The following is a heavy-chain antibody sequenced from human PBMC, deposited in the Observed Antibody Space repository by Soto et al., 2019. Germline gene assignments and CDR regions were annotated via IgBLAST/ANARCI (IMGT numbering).Heavy chain of an antibody. CDR2: IKQDGSEK. CDR3: AKPALEWFHLPLDY. CDR1: GFTFSSYW. V-gene: IGHV3-7*01. J-gene: IGHJ4*02. D-gene: IGHD3-3*01. Sequence: GGSLRLSCAASGFTFSSYWMSWVRQAPGKGLEWVANIKQDGSEKYYVDSVKGRFTISRDNAKNSLYLQMNSLRAEDTAVYYCAKPALEWFHLPLDYWGQGTLVTVSS.